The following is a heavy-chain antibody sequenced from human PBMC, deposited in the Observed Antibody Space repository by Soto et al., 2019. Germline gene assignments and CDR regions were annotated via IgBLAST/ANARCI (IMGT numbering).Heavy chain of an antibody. V-gene: IGHV4-31*03. Sequence: QVQLQESGPGLVKASQTLSLTCTVSGGSVSSGGFYWSWIRQHPGKGLEWIGHRFYSGSTFYNPSLKSRATISVDTSKNQFSLNLTSVTAADTAVYYCARLRNLGELSLWGRYFDYWGQGTLVTVSS. J-gene: IGHJ4*02. D-gene: IGHD3-16*02. CDR2: RFYSGST. CDR1: GGSVSSGGFY. CDR3: ARLRNLGELSLWGRYFDY.